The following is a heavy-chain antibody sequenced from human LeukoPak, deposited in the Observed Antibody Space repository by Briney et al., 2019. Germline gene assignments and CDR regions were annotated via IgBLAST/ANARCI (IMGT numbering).Heavy chain of an antibody. CDR1: GFTFGGYG. CDR3: TRYNNDLFDY. CDR2: IAYDGSRA. D-gene: IGHD1-14*01. J-gene: IGHJ4*02. V-gene: IGHV3-33*01. Sequence: GGSLRLSCAGSGFTFGGYGMHWFRQTPGKGLEWVAVIAYDGSRAFYADSVKGRFTISRDNSKNTMSVQMDDLRAEDTAVYYCTRYNNDLFDYWGQGTLVTVSS.